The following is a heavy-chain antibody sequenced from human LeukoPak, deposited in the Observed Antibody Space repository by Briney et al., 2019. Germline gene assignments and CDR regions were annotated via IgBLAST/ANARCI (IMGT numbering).Heavy chain of an antibody. Sequence: PGGSLRLSCAASRFTVSSNYMNWVRQAPGKGLEWVSMIYPNGNTFYTDSVKGRFTISRDNSKNTLDLQMSSLRAEDTAVYYCARRGHGYGSPFDYWGQGTLVTVSS. J-gene: IGHJ4*02. D-gene: IGHD5-18*01. CDR2: IYPNGNT. V-gene: IGHV3-66*04. CDR1: RFTVSSNY. CDR3: ARRGHGYGSPFDY.